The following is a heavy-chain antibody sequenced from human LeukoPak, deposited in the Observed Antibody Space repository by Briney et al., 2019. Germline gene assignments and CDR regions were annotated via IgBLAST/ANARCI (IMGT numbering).Heavy chain of an antibody. CDR3: ARAGYSGFYGMDV. V-gene: IGHV4-30-2*01. D-gene: IGHD5-12*01. Sequence: PSETLSLTCTVSGGSISSGGYYWSWIRQPPGKGLEWIGYIYHSGSTYYNPSLKSRVTISVDRSKNQFSLKLSSVTAADTAVYYCARAGYSGFYGMDVWGQGTTVTVSS. CDR2: IYHSGST. CDR1: GGSISSGGYY. J-gene: IGHJ6*02.